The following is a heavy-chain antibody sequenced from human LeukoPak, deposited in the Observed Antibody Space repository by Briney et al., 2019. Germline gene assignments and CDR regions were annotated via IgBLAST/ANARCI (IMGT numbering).Heavy chain of an antibody. CDR2: INPNSGGT. V-gene: IGHV1-2*06. J-gene: IGHJ4*02. Sequence: ASVKVSCKASGYTFTGYYMHWVRQAPGQGLEWMGRINPNSGGTNYAQKFQGRVTITADESTSTAYMELSSLRSEDTAVYYCASGDMAARSTFDYWGQGTLVTVSS. CDR1: GYTFTGYY. CDR3: ASGDMAARSTFDY. D-gene: IGHD6-6*01.